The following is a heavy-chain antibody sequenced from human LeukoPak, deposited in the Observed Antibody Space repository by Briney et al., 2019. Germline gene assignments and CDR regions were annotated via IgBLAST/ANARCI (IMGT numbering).Heavy chain of an antibody. CDR2: IYHTGST. D-gene: IGHD3-16*01. Sequence: PSETLSLTXTVSGGSLTNHYWNWIRHPAGTGLEYIGRIYHTGSTDYNPSLKSRVTLSVDTSNIQFSLNLTSVTAADTAVYYCARGPLGGESFDIWGQGTMVTVSS. CDR3: ARGPLGGESFDI. J-gene: IGHJ3*02. CDR1: GGSLTNHY. V-gene: IGHV4-4*07.